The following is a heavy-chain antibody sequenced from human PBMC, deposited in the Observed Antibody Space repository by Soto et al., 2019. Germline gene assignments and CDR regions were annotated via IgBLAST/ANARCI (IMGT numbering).Heavy chain of an antibody. V-gene: IGHV3-30-3*01. D-gene: IGHD3-22*01. Sequence: GGSLRLSCAASGFTFSSYSMHWVRQAPGKGLEWVAVISYDGSNKYYADSVKGRFTISRDNSKNTLYLQMNSLRAEDTALYYCASRYYYDSSGYYYWYFDLWGRGTLVTVSS. CDR2: ISYDGSNK. J-gene: IGHJ2*01. CDR1: GFTFSSYS. CDR3: ASRYYYDSSGYYYWYFDL.